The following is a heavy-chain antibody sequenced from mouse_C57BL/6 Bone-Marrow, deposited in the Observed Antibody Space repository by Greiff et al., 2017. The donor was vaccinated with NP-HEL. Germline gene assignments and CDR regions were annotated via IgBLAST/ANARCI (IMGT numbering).Heavy chain of an antibody. V-gene: IGHV5-17*01. CDR2: LISCSITI. CDR1: GFTFSDYG. Sequence: EVQLQESGGGLVKPGGSLKLSCAASGFTFSDYGMHWVRQAPEKGLEWVAYLISCSITIYSADTVQGRFPISRDNAKNTLFLQMTSLRSEDTAMYYCARPLYYGSTFDYWGQGTTLTVSS. CDR3: ARPLYYGSTFDY. J-gene: IGHJ2*01. D-gene: IGHD1-1*01.